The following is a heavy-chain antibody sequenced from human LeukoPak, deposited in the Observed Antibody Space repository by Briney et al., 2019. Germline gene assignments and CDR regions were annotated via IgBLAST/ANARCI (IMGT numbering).Heavy chain of an antibody. V-gene: IGHV3-21*01. CDR1: GFTFSSYS. CDR3: ARARALGYCSSTSCPYYFDY. D-gene: IGHD2-2*01. CDR2: ISSSSSYI. Sequence: GGSLRLSCAASGFTFSSYSMNWVRQAPGKGLEWVSSISSSSSYIYYADPVKGRFTISRDNAKNSLYLQMNSLRAEDTAVYYCARARALGYCSSTSCPYYFDYWGQGTLVTVSS. J-gene: IGHJ4*02.